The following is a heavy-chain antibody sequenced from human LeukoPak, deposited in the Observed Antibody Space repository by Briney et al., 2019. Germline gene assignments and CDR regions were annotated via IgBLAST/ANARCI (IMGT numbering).Heavy chain of an antibody. V-gene: IGHV1-69*04. D-gene: IGHD3-10*01. J-gene: IGHJ3*02. CDR1: GYRFNTYA. Sequence: SVKVSCKASGYRFNTYAMNWVRQAPGQGLEWMGRIIPILGIANYAQKFQGRVTITADKSTSTAYMELSSLRSEDTAVYYCASYYYGSETPDAFDIWGQGTMVTVSS. CDR2: IIPILGIA. CDR3: ASYYYGSETPDAFDI.